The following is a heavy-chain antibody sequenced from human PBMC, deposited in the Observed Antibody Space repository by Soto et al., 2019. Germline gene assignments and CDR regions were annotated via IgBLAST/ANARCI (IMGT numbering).Heavy chain of an antibody. J-gene: IGHJ5*02. CDR1: GGTFSSYT. Sequence: GASVKVSCKASGGTFSSYTISWVRQAPGQGLEWMGRIIPILGIANYAQKFQGRVTITADKSTSTAYMELSSLRSEDTAVYYCARYTRSRSSSFRFDPWGQGTLVTVSS. CDR3: ARYTRSRSSSFRFDP. V-gene: IGHV1-69*02. D-gene: IGHD6-6*01. CDR2: IIPILGIA.